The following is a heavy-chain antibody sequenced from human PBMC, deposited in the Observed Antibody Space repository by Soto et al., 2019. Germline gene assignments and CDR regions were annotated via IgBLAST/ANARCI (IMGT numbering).Heavy chain of an antibody. CDR1: GFTFSSYG. Sequence: GGSLRLSCAASGFTFSSYGMHWVRQAPGKGLEWVAVISYDGSNKYYADSVKGRFTISRDNSKNTLYLQMNSLRAEDTAVYYCAKAESNRQGPYNWFDPWGQGTLVTVSS. J-gene: IGHJ5*02. CDR3: AKAESNRQGPYNWFDP. D-gene: IGHD4-4*01. CDR2: ISYDGSNK. V-gene: IGHV3-30*18.